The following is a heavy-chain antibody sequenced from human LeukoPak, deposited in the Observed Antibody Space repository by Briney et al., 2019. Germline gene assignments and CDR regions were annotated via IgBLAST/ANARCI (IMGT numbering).Heavy chain of an antibody. D-gene: IGHD4-23*01. CDR3: ARLFDYGGNYWYFDL. J-gene: IGHJ2*01. Sequence: ASVKVSCKASGYTFTIYGITWVRQAPGQGLEWMGWISAYNGNTNYAQKLQGRVTMTTDTSTSTAYMELRSLRSDDTAVYYCARLFDYGGNYWYFDLWGRGTLVTVSS. V-gene: IGHV1-18*01. CDR1: GYTFTIYG. CDR2: ISAYNGNT.